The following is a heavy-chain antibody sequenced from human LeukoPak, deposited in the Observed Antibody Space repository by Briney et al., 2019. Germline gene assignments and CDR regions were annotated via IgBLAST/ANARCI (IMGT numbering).Heavy chain of an antibody. Sequence: GSLRLSCAASGFIFSSYSMKWVRQAPGKGLEWVSYISSSSTTIYYADSVKGRFTISRDNAKNSLFLQMNSLRAEDTAVYYCARVLRYCSGGNCYSGGLGYMDVWGKGTTVTISS. J-gene: IGHJ6*03. CDR2: ISSSSTTI. V-gene: IGHV3-48*01. CDR3: ARVLRYCSGGNCYSGGLGYMDV. CDR1: GFIFSSYS. D-gene: IGHD2-15*01.